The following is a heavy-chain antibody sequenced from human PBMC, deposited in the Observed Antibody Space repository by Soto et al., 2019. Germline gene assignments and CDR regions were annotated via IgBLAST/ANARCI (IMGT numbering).Heavy chain of an antibody. J-gene: IGHJ4*02. CDR1: GYSFTSYW. CDR2: IDPSDSET. V-gene: IGHV5-10-1*01. D-gene: IGHD4-17*01. Sequence: GESLKISCKGSGYSFTSYWISWVRQMPGKGLEWMGRIDPSDSETNYSPSFQGHVTISADKSISTAYLQWSSLKPSDTAMYYCARQGNGAEGFDYWGQGTLVTVSS. CDR3: ARQGNGAEGFDY.